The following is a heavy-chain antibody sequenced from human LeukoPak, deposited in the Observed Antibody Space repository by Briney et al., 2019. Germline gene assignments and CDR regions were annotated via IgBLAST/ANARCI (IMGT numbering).Heavy chain of an antibody. J-gene: IGHJ4*02. CDR2: IRYDGSNK. D-gene: IGHD6-13*01. Sequence: GGSLRLSCAASGFTFSSYGMHWVRQAPGKGLEWVAFIRYDGSNKYYADSVKGRFTISRDNSKNTLYLQMNSLRDEDTAVYYCARESWIAAAGTLDYWGQGTLVTVSS. CDR1: GFTFSSYG. CDR3: ARESWIAAAGTLDY. V-gene: IGHV3-30*02.